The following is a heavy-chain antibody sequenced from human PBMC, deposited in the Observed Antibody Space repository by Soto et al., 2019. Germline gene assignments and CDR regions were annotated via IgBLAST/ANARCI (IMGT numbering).Heavy chain of an antibody. Sequence: GGSLRLSCAASGFTFSSYAMHWVRQAPGKGLEWVAVISYDGSNKYYADSVKGRFTISRDNSKNTLYLQMNSLRAEDTAVYYCAKRAVVVPAATHNWFDPWGQGTPVTVSS. J-gene: IGHJ5*02. D-gene: IGHD2-2*01. CDR3: AKRAVVVPAATHNWFDP. CDR2: ISYDGSNK. CDR1: GFTFSSYA. V-gene: IGHV3-30-3*02.